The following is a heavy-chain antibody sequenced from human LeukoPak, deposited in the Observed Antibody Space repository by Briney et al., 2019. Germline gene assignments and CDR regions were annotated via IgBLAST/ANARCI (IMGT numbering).Heavy chain of an antibody. Sequence: GGSLRLSCAASGINFSSYGLSWVRQAPGEGLEWVSSISSSSSYIYYADSVKGRFTISRDNAKNSLYLQMNSLRAEDTAVYYCARGGSSWYIGGQGTLVTVSS. J-gene: IGHJ4*02. CDR2: ISSSSSYI. CDR1: GINFSSYG. D-gene: IGHD6-13*01. CDR3: ARGGSSWYI. V-gene: IGHV3-21*01.